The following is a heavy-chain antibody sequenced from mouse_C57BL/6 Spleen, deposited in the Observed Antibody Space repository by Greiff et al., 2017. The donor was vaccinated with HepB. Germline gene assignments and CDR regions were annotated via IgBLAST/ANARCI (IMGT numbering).Heavy chain of an antibody. D-gene: IGHD1-1*01. J-gene: IGHJ4*01. V-gene: IGHV5-9*01. CDR3: ARHDYYGSSYLYYAMDY. Sequence: EVQLVESGGGLVKPGGSLKLSCAASGFTFSSYTMSWVRQTPEKRLEWVATISGGGGNTYYPDSVKGRFTISRDNAKNTLYLQMSSLRSEDTALYYCARHDYYGSSYLYYAMDYWGQGTSVTVSS. CDR2: ISGGGGNT. CDR1: GFTFSSYT.